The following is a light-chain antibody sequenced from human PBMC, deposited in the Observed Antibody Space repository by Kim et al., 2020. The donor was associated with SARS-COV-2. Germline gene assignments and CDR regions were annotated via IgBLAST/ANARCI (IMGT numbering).Light chain of an antibody. CDR2: GKN. V-gene: IGLV3-19*01. CDR3: NSRDSSGNHWV. Sequence: ALRQTVRITCQEDSRRSYYASWSQQKPGQAPVLVIYGKNNRPSGIPDRFSGSSSGNTASLTITGAQAEDEADYCCNSRDSSGNHWVFGGGTQLTVL. J-gene: IGLJ3*02. CDR1: SRRSYY.